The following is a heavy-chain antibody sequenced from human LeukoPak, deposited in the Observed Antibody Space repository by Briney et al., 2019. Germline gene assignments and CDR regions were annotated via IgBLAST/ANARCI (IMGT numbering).Heavy chain of an antibody. CDR2: ISWDGGST. J-gene: IGHJ4*02. CDR3: AKEGPWLYFDY. Sequence: GGSLRLSCAASGFTFDDYAMHWVPQAPGKGLEWVSLISWDGGSTYYADSVKGRLTISRDNSKNSLYLQMNSLRAEDTALYYCAKEGPWLYFDYWGQGTLVTVSS. D-gene: IGHD3-9*01. CDR1: GFTFDDYA. V-gene: IGHV3-43D*03.